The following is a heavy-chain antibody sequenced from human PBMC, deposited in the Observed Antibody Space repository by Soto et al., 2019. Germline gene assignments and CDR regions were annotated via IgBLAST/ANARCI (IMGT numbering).Heavy chain of an antibody. Sequence: QLQLQESGSGLVKPSQTLSLTCAVSGGSISSGGYSWSWIRQPPGKGLEWIGYIYHSGSTYYNPSLKDQVTISVDRSKNQFSLKLSSVTAADTAVYYCASTVTTLWYFDYWGQGTLVTVSS. D-gene: IGHD4-17*01. CDR3: ASTVTTLWYFDY. CDR1: GGSISSGGYS. V-gene: IGHV4-30-2*01. CDR2: IYHSGST. J-gene: IGHJ4*02.